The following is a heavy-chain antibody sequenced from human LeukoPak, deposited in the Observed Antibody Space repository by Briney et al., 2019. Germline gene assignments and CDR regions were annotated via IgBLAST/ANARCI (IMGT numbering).Heavy chain of an antibody. Sequence: PSQTLSLTCTVSGGSISSYYWSWIRQPPGKGLEWIGYIYTSGSTNYNPSLKSRVTISVDTSKNQFSLKLSSVTAADTAVYYCAKHRGIRFYFDYWGQGTLVTVSS. V-gene: IGHV4-4*09. J-gene: IGHJ4*02. CDR2: IYTSGST. CDR3: AKHRGIRFYFDY. CDR1: GGSISSYY. D-gene: IGHD6-13*01.